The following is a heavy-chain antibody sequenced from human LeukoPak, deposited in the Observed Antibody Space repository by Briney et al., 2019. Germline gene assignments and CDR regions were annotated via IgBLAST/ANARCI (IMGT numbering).Heavy chain of an antibody. V-gene: IGHV3-74*01. J-gene: IGHJ4*02. CDR1: GFTFSSYE. CDR3: AKAPPGLSLDS. D-gene: IGHD1-14*01. Sequence: GGSLRLSCAASGFTFSSYEMNWVRQAPGKGLVWVSRINSDGSSTSYADSVKGRFTISRDNAKNTLFLQMDSLRVEDTAVYYCAKAPPGLSLDSWGQGTLVTVSS. CDR2: INSDGSST.